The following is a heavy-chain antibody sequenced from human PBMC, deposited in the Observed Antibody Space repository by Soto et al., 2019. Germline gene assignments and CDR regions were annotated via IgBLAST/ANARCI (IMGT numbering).Heavy chain of an antibody. D-gene: IGHD1-26*01. J-gene: IGHJ4*02. CDR3: ARTWELIKFDY. V-gene: IGHV4-30-2*01. Sequence: QLQLQESGSGLVKPSQTLYLTCAVSGGSIRGSSYSWSWIRQPPGKGLEWIGYIYDTGSTYYNPSLKSRVTIAVDTSKNQFSLNVNSVTAADTAVYYCARTWELIKFDYWGQGTRVTVSS. CDR1: GGSIRGSSYS. CDR2: IYDTGST.